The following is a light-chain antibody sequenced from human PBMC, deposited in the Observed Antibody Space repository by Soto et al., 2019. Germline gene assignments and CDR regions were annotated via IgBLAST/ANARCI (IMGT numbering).Light chain of an antibody. CDR2: AAS. CDR3: QQSYSTPRT. J-gene: IGKJ1*01. V-gene: IGKV1-39*01. CDR1: QSISSY. Sequence: DIQMTQSPSSLSASVGDRVTITCRASQSISSYLNWYQQKPGKAPKLLIYAASNLQSGVPSRFSGSGSGTDFTLTISSLQPEDFATYYCQQSYSTPRTFGQVTKVDIK.